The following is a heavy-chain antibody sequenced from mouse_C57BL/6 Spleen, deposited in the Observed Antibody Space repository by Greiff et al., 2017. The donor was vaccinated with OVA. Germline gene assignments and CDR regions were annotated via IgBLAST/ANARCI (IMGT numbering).Heavy chain of an antibody. CDR2: INPNNGGT. V-gene: IGHV1-22*01. Sequence: VQLQQSGPELVKPGASVKMSCKASGYTFTDYYMHWVKQSPGQSLEWIGYINPNNGGTSYNQKFKGKATLTVYKSSSTAYMQLRSLTSEDSAVYYWARDYYGSSYFDCWGQGTTLTVSS. CDR1: GYTFTDYY. CDR3: ARDYYGSSYFDC. D-gene: IGHD1-1*01. J-gene: IGHJ2*01.